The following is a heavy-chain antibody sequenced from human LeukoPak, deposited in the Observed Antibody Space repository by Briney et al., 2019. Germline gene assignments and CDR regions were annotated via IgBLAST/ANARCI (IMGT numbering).Heavy chain of an antibody. CDR1: GFTFSSYS. Sequence: GGSLRLSCAASGFTFSSYSMNWVRQAPGKGLEWVSSISSSSSYIYYADSMKGRFTISRDNAKNSLYLQMNSLRAEDTAVYYCARVIGSYGDSAYWGQGTLVTVSS. V-gene: IGHV3-21*01. CDR3: ARVIGSYGDSAY. J-gene: IGHJ4*02. D-gene: IGHD3-16*01. CDR2: ISSSSSYI.